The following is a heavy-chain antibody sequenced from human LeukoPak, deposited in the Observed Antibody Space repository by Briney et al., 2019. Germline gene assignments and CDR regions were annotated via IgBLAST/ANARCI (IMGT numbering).Heavy chain of an antibody. CDR2: FDPEDGET. D-gene: IGHD3-16*01. Sequence: ASVKVSCKASGHTFTSYGISWVRQAPGQGLEWMGGFDPEDGETIYAQKFQGRVTMTEDTSTDTAYMELSSLRSEDTAVYYCAMLQIPDTPFDHWGQGTLVTVSS. CDR1: GHTFTSYG. V-gene: IGHV1-24*01. CDR3: AMLQIPDTPFDH. J-gene: IGHJ4*02.